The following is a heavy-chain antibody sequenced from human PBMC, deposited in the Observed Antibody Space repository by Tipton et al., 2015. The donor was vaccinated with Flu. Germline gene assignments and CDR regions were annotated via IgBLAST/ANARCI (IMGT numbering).Heavy chain of an antibody. D-gene: IGHD3-16*01. CDR3: VRKGGGMAPPFGP. CDR1: GYSISSSNW. J-gene: IGHJ5*02. Sequence: TLSLTCGVSGYSISSSNWWGWIRQPPGKGLEWIGHISDSGSTSYNPSLKSRVTMSLDTSKNQFSLKLSSVTAVDTAVYYCVRKGGGMAPPFGPRGQGTPGTV. CDR2: ISDSGST. V-gene: IGHV4-28*01.